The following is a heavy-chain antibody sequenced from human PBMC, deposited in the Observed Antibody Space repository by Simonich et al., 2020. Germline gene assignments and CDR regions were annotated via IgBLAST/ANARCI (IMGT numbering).Heavy chain of an antibody. CDR2: ISSSSSYI. D-gene: IGHD3-10*01. Sequence: GGGLVKPGGSLRLSCAASGFTFSSYSINWVRQAPGKGLEWVSSISSSSSYIYYADSVKGRFTISRDNAKNSLYLQMNSLRAEDTAVYYCARETSYYGSGSYYFDYWGQGTLVTVSS. CDR1: GFTFSSYS. J-gene: IGHJ4*02. V-gene: IGHV3-21*01. CDR3: ARETSYYGSGSYYFDY.